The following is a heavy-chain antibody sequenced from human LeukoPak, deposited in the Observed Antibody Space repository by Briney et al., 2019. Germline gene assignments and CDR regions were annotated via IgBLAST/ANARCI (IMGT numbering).Heavy chain of an antibody. D-gene: IGHD1-1*01. CDR1: GFTFSTYA. Sequence: GGSLRLSCAASGFTFSTYAMHWVRQAPGKGLEWVAVFSSDGSSTFYADSVKGRFAISKDNFKSTLYLQMNSLRAEDTAVYYCSRGRTETGTTWLADYWGQGTLVTVSS. V-gene: IGHV3-30*09. CDR3: SRGRTETGTTWLADY. CDR2: FSSDGSST. J-gene: IGHJ4*02.